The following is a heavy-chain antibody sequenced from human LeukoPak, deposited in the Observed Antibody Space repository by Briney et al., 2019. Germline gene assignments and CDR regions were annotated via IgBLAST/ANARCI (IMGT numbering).Heavy chain of an antibody. D-gene: IGHD6-13*01. Sequence: GGSLRPSCAASGFTFSSYEMNWVRQAPGKGLEWVSYISSSGSTIYYADSVKGRFTISRDNPKNSLYLQMNSLRAEDTAVYYCASRELSYIAAAGTFDYWGQGTLVTVSS. V-gene: IGHV3-48*03. CDR3: ASRELSYIAAAGTFDY. CDR2: ISSSGSTI. J-gene: IGHJ4*02. CDR1: GFTFSSYE.